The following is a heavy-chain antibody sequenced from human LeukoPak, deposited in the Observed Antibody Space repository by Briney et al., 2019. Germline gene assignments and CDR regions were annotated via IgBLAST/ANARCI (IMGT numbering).Heavy chain of an antibody. CDR1: GFTFSGYW. D-gene: IGHD2/OR15-2a*01. Sequence: PGGSLRLSCAASGFTFSGYWMHWARQSPGKGLVWVSCINGDGSDTRYADSVKGRFTIFRDNAKNTLYLQMNSLRVEDTAVYYCVRDVKGNSGCDGIFDYWGQGILVTVSS. CDR2: INGDGSDT. CDR3: VRDVKGNSGCDGIFDY. V-gene: IGHV3-74*01. J-gene: IGHJ4*02.